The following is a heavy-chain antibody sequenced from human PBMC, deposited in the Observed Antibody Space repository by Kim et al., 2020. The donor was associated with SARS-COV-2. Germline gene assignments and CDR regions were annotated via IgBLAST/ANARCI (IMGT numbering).Heavy chain of an antibody. D-gene: IGHD3-10*01. Sequence: GGSLRLSCAASGFTFSSYAMRWVRQAPGKGLEWVSVISCGGSNKYYADSVKGRFTISRDNSKNTLYLQMNSLRAEDTAVYYCARGRYDYVSGSYLKSDYWGQATLVTVSS. J-gene: IGHJ4*02. V-gene: IGHV3-30*04. CDR3: ARGRYDYVSGSYLKSDY. CDR1: GFTFSSYA. CDR2: ISCGGSNK.